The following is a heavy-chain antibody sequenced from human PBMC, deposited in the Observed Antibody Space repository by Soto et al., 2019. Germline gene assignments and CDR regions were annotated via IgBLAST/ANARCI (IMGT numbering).Heavy chain of an antibody. CDR3: ARESVYIGSTTRVSGGMDV. D-gene: IGHD5-12*01. V-gene: IGHV1-46*01. CDR2: ITPSGGST. J-gene: IGHJ6*02. CDR1: GYTFTSYD. Sequence: QVQLVQSGAEVKKPGASVKVSCKASGYTFTSYDMHWVRQAPGQGLERMGIITPSGGSTSYAQKCHGRVAVTRTTSTSTDYMELSSLRSEDTAVYYCARESVYIGSTTRVSGGMDVWGQGTTVTVSS.